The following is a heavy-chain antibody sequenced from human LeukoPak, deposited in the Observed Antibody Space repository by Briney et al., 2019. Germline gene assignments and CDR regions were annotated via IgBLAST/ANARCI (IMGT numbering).Heavy chain of an antibody. CDR3: ARGPYSSSWYLGFDY. V-gene: IGHV3-23*01. J-gene: IGHJ4*02. Sequence: GGSLRLSCAASGFTFSSYAMSWVRQAPGKGLEWVSAISGSGGSTYYADSVKGRFTISRDNSKNTLYLQMNSLRAEDTAVYYCARGPYSSSWYLGFDYWGQGTLVTVSS. CDR1: GFTFSSYA. CDR2: ISGSGGST. D-gene: IGHD6-13*01.